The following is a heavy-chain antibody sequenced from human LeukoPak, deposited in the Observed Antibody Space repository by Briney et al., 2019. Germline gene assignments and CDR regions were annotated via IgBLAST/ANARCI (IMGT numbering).Heavy chain of an antibody. CDR3: ARPYYDSSGGVRESDI. V-gene: IGHV4-61*02. CDR2: IYTSGST. D-gene: IGHD3-22*01. J-gene: IGHJ3*02. CDR1: GGSISSGSYY. Sequence: PSETLSLTCTVSGGSISSGSYYWSWIRQPAGKGLEWIGRIYTSGSTNYNPSLKSRVTISVDTSKNQFSLKLSSVTAADTAVYYCARPYYDSSGGVRESDIWGQGTMVTVSS.